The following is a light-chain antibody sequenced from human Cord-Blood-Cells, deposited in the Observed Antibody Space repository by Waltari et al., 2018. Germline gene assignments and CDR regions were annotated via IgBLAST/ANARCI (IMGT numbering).Light chain of an antibody. Sequence: EIVLTQSPATLSLSPGERATLSCRASQSVSSYLAWYQQKPGQAPRLLIYDASNRATGIPARFSGSGSGTDFTLTISSLEPEDFAVYYCQQRSNWPPGFTFGPGTKVDFK. CDR3: QQRSNWPPGFT. CDR2: DAS. V-gene: IGKV3-11*01. J-gene: IGKJ3*01. CDR1: QSVSSY.